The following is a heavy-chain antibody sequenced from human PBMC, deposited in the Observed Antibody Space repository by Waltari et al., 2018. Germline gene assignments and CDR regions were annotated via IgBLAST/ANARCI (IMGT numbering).Heavy chain of an antibody. CDR1: GFSFHDYA. D-gene: IGHD3-3*01. CDR2: INSNGRYI. CDR3: ARGLDKDFYDTMDV. V-gene: IGHV3-9*01. J-gene: IGHJ6*01. Sequence: EMQLVESGGGLVQPGRSLRLSCAASGFSFHDYAMHWVRQGPGKGLEWVSGINSNGRYIDYADSVKGRFTISRDSANNSLYLQMNSLRTDDTALYYCARGLDKDFYDTMDVWGQGTTVTVSS.